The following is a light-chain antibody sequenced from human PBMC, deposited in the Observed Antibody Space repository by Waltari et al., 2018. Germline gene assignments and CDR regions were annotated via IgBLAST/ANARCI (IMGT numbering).Light chain of an antibody. J-gene: IGKJ4*01. CDR3: QQYFRTPFT. CDR1: QDISHS. V-gene: IGKV1-NL1*01. Sequence: DIQMTQSPSSLSASIGDRVTITCRASQDISHSLAWYQEKPGKVPKLLIYASSRLESGVPSRFSGSGSGTTYTLTISSLQAEDFATYYCQQYFRTPFTFGGGTKVDIK. CDR2: ASS.